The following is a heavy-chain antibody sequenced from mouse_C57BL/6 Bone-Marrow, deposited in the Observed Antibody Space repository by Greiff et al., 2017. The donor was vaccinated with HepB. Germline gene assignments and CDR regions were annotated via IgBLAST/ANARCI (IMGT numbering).Heavy chain of an antibody. CDR3: TRPSSWFAY. CDR1: GYTFTDYE. V-gene: IGHV1-15*01. J-gene: IGHJ3*01. CDR2: IDPETGGT. Sequence: VKLMESGAELVRPGASVTLSCKASGYTFTDYEMHWVKQTPVHGLEWIGAIDPETGGTAYNQKFKGKAILTADKSSSTAYMELRSLTSEDSAVYYCTRPSSWFAYWGQGTLVTVSA.